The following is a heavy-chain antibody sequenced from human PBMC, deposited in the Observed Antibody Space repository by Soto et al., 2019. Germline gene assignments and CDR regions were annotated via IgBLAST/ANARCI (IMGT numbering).Heavy chain of an antibody. CDR3: ARFPASAAPGTDF. CDR2: IWYDARNK. J-gene: IGHJ4*02. D-gene: IGHD6-13*01. Sequence: GGSLRLSCAASGFTFRGYNMHWVRQAPGEGLEWVAVIWYDARNKYYADSVKGRFTISRDNSKNTLYLQMNSLRAEDTAVYYCARFPASAAPGTDFWGRGTLVTVSS. CDR1: GFTFRGYN. V-gene: IGHV3-33*01.